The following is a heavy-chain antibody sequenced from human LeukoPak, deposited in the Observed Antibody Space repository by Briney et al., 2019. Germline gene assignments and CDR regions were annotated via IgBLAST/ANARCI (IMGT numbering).Heavy chain of an antibody. CDR3: ARGAWATRLGS. D-gene: IGHD2-15*01. J-gene: IGHJ4*02. V-gene: IGHV4-34*01. Sequence: SETLSLTCAVYGESLNSYYWSWIRQPPGKGLEWIGEIYESGSPESNPSLKSRVTISIVPSKQQFSLSLTSVTAADTAVYYCARGAWATRLGSWGLGTPVIVSS. CDR1: GESLNSYY. CDR2: IYESGSP.